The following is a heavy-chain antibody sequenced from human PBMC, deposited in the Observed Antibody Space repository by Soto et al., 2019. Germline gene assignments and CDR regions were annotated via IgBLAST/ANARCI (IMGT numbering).Heavy chain of an antibody. D-gene: IGHD6-25*01. CDR3: ARDTAMTGAARYDY. J-gene: IGHJ4*02. V-gene: IGHV4-31*03. CDR2: IYYRGNT. Sequence: QVQLQESGPGLVKTSQTLTLTCTVSGASVDSGGYYWTWIRQRPGKGLEWVGYIYYRGNTFYNPSLKSRLTISLDRSKNQFSLKLTSVTAADTAVYSCARDTAMTGAARYDYWGQGTLVSVSS. CDR1: GASVDSGGYY.